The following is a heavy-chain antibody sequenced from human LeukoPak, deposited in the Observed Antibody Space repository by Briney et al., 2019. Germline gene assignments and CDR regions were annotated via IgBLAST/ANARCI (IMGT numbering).Heavy chain of an antibody. J-gene: IGHJ4*02. CDR2: ISYDGSDK. CDR3: AKDISGGDCPDY. CDR1: AFTFSSYG. Sequence: GGSLRLSCAASAFTFSSYGMHWVRQAPGKGLEWVAVISYDGSDKYYAESVKGRFTIFRDNSKNTLYLQMNSLRADDTGVYYCAKDISGGDCPDYWGQGTLVTVSS. D-gene: IGHD2-21*02. V-gene: IGHV3-30*18.